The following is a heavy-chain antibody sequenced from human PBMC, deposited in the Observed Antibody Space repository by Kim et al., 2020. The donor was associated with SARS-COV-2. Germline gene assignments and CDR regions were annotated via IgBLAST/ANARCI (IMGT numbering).Heavy chain of an antibody. J-gene: IGHJ4*02. D-gene: IGHD2-2*01. Sequence: YYAYSVRGRFTISRYNSKNTVCLQMNSMRAEDTAVYVCTKCRGTRCLNFDSWGQGNLVSVSS. V-gene: IGHV3-23*01. CDR3: TKCRGTRCLNFDS.